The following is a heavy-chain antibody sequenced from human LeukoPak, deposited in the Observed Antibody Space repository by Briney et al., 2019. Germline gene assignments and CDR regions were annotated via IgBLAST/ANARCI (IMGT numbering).Heavy chain of an antibody. D-gene: IGHD6-13*01. V-gene: IGHV4-34*01. Sequence: SETPSLTCAVYGGSFSGYYWSWIRQPPGKGLEWIGEINHSGSTNYNPSLKSRVTISVDTSKNQFSLKLSPVTAADTAVYYCARGPDSSSCWGQGTLVTVSS. J-gene: IGHJ4*02. CDR1: GGSFSGYY. CDR2: INHSGST. CDR3: ARGPDSSSC.